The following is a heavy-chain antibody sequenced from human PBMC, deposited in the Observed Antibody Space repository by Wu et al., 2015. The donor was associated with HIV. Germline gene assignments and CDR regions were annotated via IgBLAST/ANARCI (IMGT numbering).Heavy chain of an antibody. CDR3: AREPLAAAGDYWYFDL. CDR2: INPYNGDT. Sequence: QVHLVQSGPEVKKPGASVKVSCKASGYTFTRYVMSWLRQAPGQGLEWMGWINPYNGDTNYAQKFQGRVTMTTATSTSTAYMELRSLRSDDTAVYYCAREPLAAAGDYWYFDLWGRGTLVTVSS. J-gene: IGHJ2*01. CDR1: GYTFTRYV. D-gene: IGHD6-13*01. V-gene: IGHV1-18*01.